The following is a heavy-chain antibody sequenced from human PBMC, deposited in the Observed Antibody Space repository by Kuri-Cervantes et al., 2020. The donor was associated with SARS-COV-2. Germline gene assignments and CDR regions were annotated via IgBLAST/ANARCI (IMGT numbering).Heavy chain of an antibody. D-gene: IGHD7-27*01. CDR1: GFTFSSYW. J-gene: IGHJ6*03. CDR2: IKQDGSEK. CDR3: ARAAGDQGEYYYYYYMDV. Sequence: GESLKISCAASGFTFSSYWMSWVRQAPGKGLEWVANIKQDGSEKYHVDSVKGRFTISRDNAKNSLYLQMNSLRAEDTAVYYCARAAGDQGEYYYYYYMDVWGKGTTVTVSS. V-gene: IGHV3-7*01.